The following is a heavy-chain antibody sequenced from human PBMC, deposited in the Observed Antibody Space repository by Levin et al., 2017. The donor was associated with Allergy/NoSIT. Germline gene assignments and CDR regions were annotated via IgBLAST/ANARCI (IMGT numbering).Heavy chain of an antibody. CDR2: IWYDGSNK. D-gene: IGHD3-16*02. CDR1: GFTFSSYG. J-gene: IGHJ3*02. CDR3: ARDPSTMGLYDAFDI. V-gene: IGHV3-33*01. Sequence: GGSLRLSCAASGFTFSSYGMHWVRQAPGKGLEWVAVIWYDGSNKYYADSVKGRFTISRDNSKNTLYLQMNSLRAEDTAVYYCARDPSTMGLYDAFDIWGQGTMVTVSS.